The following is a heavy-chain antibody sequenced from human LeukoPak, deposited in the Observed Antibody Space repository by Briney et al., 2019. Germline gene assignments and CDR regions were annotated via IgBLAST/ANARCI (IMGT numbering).Heavy chain of an antibody. CDR3: ARILTGYGSSCYYYGMDV. CDR1: GGSVSGYY. J-gene: IGHJ6*02. Sequence: KPSETLSLTCTVSGGSVSGYYWSWIRQPPGKGLEWIGYIYYSGSTNYNPSLKSRVTISVDTSKNQFSLKLSSVTAADTAVYYCARILTGYGSSCYYYGMDVWGQGTTVTVSS. CDR2: IYYSGST. V-gene: IGHV4-59*08. D-gene: IGHD3-9*01.